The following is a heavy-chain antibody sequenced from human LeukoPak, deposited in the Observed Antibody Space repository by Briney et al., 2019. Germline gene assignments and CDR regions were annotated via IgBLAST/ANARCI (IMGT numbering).Heavy chain of an antibody. CDR1: GFTFSNYD. D-gene: IGHD6-25*01. CDR2: IHPSGST. Sequence: GSLRLSCAASGFTFSNYDMSWVRQAPGKGLEWVGEIHPSGSTSFNPSLESRVSISKDTSKNQFSLKLTSVTAADTAVYYCSRGSDESKTGDYWGQGTLVTVSS. J-gene: IGHJ4*02. V-gene: IGHV4-34*01. CDR3: SRGSDESKTGDY.